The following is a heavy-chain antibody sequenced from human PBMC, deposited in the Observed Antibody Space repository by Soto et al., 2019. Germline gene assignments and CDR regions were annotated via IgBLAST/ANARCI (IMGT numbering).Heavy chain of an antibody. Sequence: EVQLVESGGGLVKPGGSLRLSCAASGFTFSSYSMNWVRQATGKGLEWVSSISSSSSYRNYADSVKGRFTISRDNTKNALYLQINSLRAEDTAVYYGARVGGQRGPGFDYWGQGTLVTVSS. V-gene: IGHV3-21*01. J-gene: IGHJ4*02. CDR2: ISSSSSYR. CDR1: GFTFSSYS. D-gene: IGHD3-16*01. CDR3: ARVGGQRGPGFDY.